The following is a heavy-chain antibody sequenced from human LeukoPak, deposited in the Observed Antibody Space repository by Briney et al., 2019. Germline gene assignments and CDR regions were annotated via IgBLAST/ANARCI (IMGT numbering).Heavy chain of an antibody. CDR3: AREGITMVRGGFDY. Sequence: SETLSLTCTVSGGSISSYYWSWIRQPPGKGLEWIGYIYYSGSTNYNPSLKSRVTISVDTSKNQFSLKLSSVTAADTAVYYCAREGITMVRGGFDYWGQGTLVTVSP. J-gene: IGHJ4*02. V-gene: IGHV4-59*01. CDR1: GGSISSYY. CDR2: IYYSGST. D-gene: IGHD3-10*01.